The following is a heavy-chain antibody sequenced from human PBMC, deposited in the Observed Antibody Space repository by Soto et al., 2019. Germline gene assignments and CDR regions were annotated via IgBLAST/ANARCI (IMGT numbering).Heavy chain of an antibody. D-gene: IGHD3-9*01. V-gene: IGHV1-8*01. Sequence: GASVKVASKASGYTFTSYDINWVRQATRQGLEWLGWMNPNSGNTGDAQKFQGRVTMTRNTSISTASMELSSLRSEDTAVYYCARALNPPPPVSSYDILTGYYNSHYYYYYGMDVWGQGTTVTVSS. CDR2: MNPNSGNT. CDR3: ARALNPPPPVSSYDILTGYYNSHYYYYYGMDV. J-gene: IGHJ6*02. CDR1: GYTFTSYD.